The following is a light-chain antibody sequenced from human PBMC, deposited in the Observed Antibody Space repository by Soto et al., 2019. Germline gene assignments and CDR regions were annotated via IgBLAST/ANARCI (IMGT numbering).Light chain of an antibody. CDR1: SSNIGNDY. CDR2: DNN. J-gene: IGLJ2*01. CDR3: GTWDSSLSGVV. V-gene: IGLV1-51*01. Sequence: QSVLTQPPSVSAAPGQKVTISCSGSSSNIGNDYVYWYQQLPGTAPTLLIYDNNKRPSGIPDRFSGSKSGTSATLGITGLQTGDEVDYYCGTWDSSLSGVVFGGGTKLTVL.